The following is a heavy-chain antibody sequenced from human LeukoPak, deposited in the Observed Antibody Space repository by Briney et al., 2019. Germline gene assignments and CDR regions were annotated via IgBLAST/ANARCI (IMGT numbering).Heavy chain of an antibody. CDR2: IYYSGSI. CDR3: ARENPSGYYNRPIDY. CDR1: GASISSYY. Sequence: PSETLSLTCTVSGASISSYYWSWIRQPPGKGLEWIGDIYYSGSIKYNPSLKSRVTMSVDASKNQFSLKLSSVTAADTAIYYCARENPSGYYNRPIDYWGQGTLVTVSS. V-gene: IGHV4-59*01. J-gene: IGHJ4*02. D-gene: IGHD3-22*01.